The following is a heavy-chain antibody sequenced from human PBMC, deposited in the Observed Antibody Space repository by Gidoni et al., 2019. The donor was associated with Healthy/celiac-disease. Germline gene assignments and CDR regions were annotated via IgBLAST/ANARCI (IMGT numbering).Heavy chain of an antibody. V-gene: IGHV3-73*01. CDR1: GFTFSVSA. J-gene: IGHJ4*02. Sequence: VQLVESGGGLVQPGGSLKLSCAASGFTFSVSAMHWVRQASGKGLEWVGRIRSKANSYATAYAASVKGRFTISRDDAKNTAYLQMNSLKTEDTAVYYCTSLYYYDSSGPELRGNDYWGQGTLVTVSS. CDR2: IRSKANSYAT. CDR3: TSLYYYDSSGPELRGNDY. D-gene: IGHD3-22*01.